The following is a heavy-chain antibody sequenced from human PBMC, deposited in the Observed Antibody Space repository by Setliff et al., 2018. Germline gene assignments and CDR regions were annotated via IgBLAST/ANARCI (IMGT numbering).Heavy chain of an antibody. Sequence: PSETLSLTCTVSGGSINNYYWSWIRQSPGKGLEWIGYIDTSGSTDYNPSRKSRVTISVDTSKNQLSLKLSSVTAADTAVYYCARGRYFASSSYYFPFDYWGRGALVTVSS. CDR1: GGSINNYY. D-gene: IGHD3-22*01. J-gene: IGHJ4*02. V-gene: IGHV4-4*08. CDR3: ARGRYFASSSYYFPFDY. CDR2: IDTSGST.